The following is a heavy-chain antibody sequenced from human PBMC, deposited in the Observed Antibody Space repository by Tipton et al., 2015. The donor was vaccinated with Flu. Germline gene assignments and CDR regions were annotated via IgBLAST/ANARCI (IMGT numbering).Heavy chain of an antibody. D-gene: IGHD5-12*01. Sequence: TLSLTCAVYSGSFSGHSWTWIRQPPGKGLEWIGEINHGGSTNCNPSLKSRVIISADTSKNQFSLKVTSLTAADTAVYYCARGSGYANAYLDYWGRGTLVTVSS. V-gene: IGHV4-34*01. CDR1: SGSFSGHS. CDR2: INHGGST. CDR3: ARGSGYANAYLDY. J-gene: IGHJ4*02.